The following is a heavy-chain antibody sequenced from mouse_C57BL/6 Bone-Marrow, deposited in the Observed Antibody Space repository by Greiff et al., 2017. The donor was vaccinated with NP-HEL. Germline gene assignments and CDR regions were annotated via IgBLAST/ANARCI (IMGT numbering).Heavy chain of an antibody. V-gene: IGHV5-6*03. CDR3: ARRLTAYYFDY. CDR1: GFTFSSYG. Sequence: EVKLVESGGGLVKPGGSLKLSCAASGFTFSSYGMSWVRQTPDKRLEWVATISSGGSYTYYPDSVKGRFTISRDNAKNTLYLQMSSLKSEDTAMYYCARRLTAYYFDYWGQGTTLTVSS. J-gene: IGHJ2*01. D-gene: IGHD2-13*01. CDR2: ISSGGSYT.